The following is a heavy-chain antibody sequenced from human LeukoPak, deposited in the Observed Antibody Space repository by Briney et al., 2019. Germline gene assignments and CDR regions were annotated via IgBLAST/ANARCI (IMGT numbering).Heavy chain of an antibody. Sequence: PGGSLRLSCAASGFTFSSYWMHWVRQAPGKGLVWVSRINSDGSSTSYADSVKGRFTISRDNAKNTLYLQMNSLRAEDTAVYYCARANYYGSGSYIFFDYWGQGTLVTVSS. V-gene: IGHV3-74*01. J-gene: IGHJ4*02. CDR3: ARANYYGSGSYIFFDY. CDR2: INSDGSST. D-gene: IGHD3-10*01. CDR1: GFTFSSYW.